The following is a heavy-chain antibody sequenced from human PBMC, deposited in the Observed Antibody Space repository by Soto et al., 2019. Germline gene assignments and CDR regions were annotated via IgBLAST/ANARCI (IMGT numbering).Heavy chain of an antibody. J-gene: IGHJ4*02. V-gene: IGHV1-69*02. Sequence: QVQLVQSGAEVKKPGSSVKDSCKASGGTFSSYTISWVRQAPGQGLEWMGRIIPILGIANYAQKFQGRVTITADKSTSTAYMELSSLRSEDTAVYYCARGPTQYYFDYRGQGTLVTVSS. CDR3: ARGPTQYYFDY. CDR1: GGTFSSYT. D-gene: IGHD4-17*01. CDR2: IIPILGIA.